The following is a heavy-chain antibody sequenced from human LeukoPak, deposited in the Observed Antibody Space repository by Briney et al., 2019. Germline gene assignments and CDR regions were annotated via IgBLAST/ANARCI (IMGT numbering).Heavy chain of an antibody. J-gene: IGHJ4*02. CDR2: ITSSSTYT. D-gene: IGHD2-15*01. CDR3: ARGDGSAAYFDY. V-gene: IGHV3-21*01. Sequence: GGSLRLSCAASGFTFSSYAMSWVRQAPGKGLEWVSSITSSSTYTYFADSVKGRFTISRDNAKKSLYLQMNSLRAEDTAVYYCARGDGSAAYFDYWGQGTLVTVSS. CDR1: GFTFSSYA.